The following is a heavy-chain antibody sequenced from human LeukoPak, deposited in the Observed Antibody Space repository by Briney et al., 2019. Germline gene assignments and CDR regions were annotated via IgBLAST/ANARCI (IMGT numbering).Heavy chain of an antibody. V-gene: IGHV3-30*18. CDR1: GFTFSSYG. D-gene: IGHD3-16*01. Sequence: GGSLRLSCAASGFTFSSYGMHWVRQAPGKGLEWVAVISYDGSNKYYADSVKGRFTISRDKSKNTLYLQMNSLRAEDTAVYYCAKDRGSCTDSSRYYFDYWGQGTLVTVSS. CDR2: ISYDGSNK. CDR3: AKDRGSCTDSSRYYFDY. J-gene: IGHJ4*02.